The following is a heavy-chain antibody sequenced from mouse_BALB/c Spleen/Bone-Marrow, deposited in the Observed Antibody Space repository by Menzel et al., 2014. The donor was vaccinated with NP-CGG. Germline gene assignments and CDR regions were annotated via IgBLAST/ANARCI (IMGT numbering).Heavy chain of an antibody. D-gene: IGHD2-4*01. CDR3: ARSYDYDGNYAMDY. CDR2: IYPGNVNT. Sequence: QVQLQQSGPELVKPGASVRISCKASGYTFTSYYIHWVKQRPGQGLEWIGWIYPGNVNTKYNEKFKGKATLTADKSSSTAYMQVNSLTSEDSAVYFCARSYDYDGNYAMDYWGQGTSVTVSS. CDR1: GYTFTSYY. V-gene: IGHV1S56*01. J-gene: IGHJ4*01.